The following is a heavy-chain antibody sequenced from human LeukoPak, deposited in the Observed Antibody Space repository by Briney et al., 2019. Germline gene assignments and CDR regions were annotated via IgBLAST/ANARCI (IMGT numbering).Heavy chain of an antibody. CDR1: GFNFSNYA. CDR3: TKAYCSGGSCYEPDY. Sequence: GGSPRLSCTASGFNFSNYAMTWVRQAPGKGLEWVSSISGSGGDTYYADSVKGQFTISRDNSKNTLYLQMNSLGGEDTAVYYCTKAYCSGGSCYEPDYWGQGTLVTVSS. CDR2: ISGSGGDT. V-gene: IGHV3-23*01. D-gene: IGHD2-15*01. J-gene: IGHJ4*02.